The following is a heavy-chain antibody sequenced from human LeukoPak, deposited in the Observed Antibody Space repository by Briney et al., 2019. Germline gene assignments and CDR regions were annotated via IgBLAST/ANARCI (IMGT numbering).Heavy chain of an antibody. CDR3: ARDRDYYGSGSSYDY. CDR2: IKQDGSEK. V-gene: IGHV3-7*01. D-gene: IGHD3-10*01. CDR1: GFTFSSYW. Sequence: PGGSLRLSSAASGFTFSSYWMSWVRQAPGKGLEWVANIKQDGSEKYYVDSVKGRFTISRDNAKNSLYLQMNSLRAEDTAVYYCARDRDYYGSGSSYDYWGQGTLVTVSS. J-gene: IGHJ4*02.